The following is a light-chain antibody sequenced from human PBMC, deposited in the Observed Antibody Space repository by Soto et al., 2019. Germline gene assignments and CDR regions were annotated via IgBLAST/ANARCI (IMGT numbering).Light chain of an antibody. CDR3: ASWDYTLTAMV. J-gene: IGLJ2*01. CDR1: YSNIGNNF. V-gene: IGLV1-51*01. Sequence: QPVLTQPPSVSAAPGQKVTISCSGTYSNIGNNFVSWYQQFPGTAPKLVLYANNKRPSGIPDRFSGSKGGTSATLGITGLQTGDEAEYYCASWDYTLTAMVFGGGTKLTVL. CDR2: ANN.